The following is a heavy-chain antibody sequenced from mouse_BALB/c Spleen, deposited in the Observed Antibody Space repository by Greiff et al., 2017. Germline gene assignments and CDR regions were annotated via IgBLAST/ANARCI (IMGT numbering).Heavy chain of an antibody. CDR2: IWSGGSP. CDR1: GFSLPSYG. CDR3: ARKSTTVVAPYAMDY. D-gene: IGHD1-1*01. Sequence: VKLMASGPGLVQPSQSLSITCTVSGFSLPSYGVHWVRQSPGKGLEWLGVIWSGGSPDYNAAFISRLSISKDNSKSQVFFKMNSLQANDTAIYYCARKSTTVVAPYAMDYWGQGTSVTVSS. J-gene: IGHJ4*01. V-gene: IGHV2-2*02.